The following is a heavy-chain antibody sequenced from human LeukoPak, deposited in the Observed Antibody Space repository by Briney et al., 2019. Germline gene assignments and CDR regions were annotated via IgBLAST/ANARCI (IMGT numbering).Heavy chain of an antibody. CDR1: GGTFSSYA. CDR2: ISAYNGNT. Sequence: ASVKVSCKASGGTFSSYAISWVRQAPGQGLEWMGWISAYNGNTNYAQKLQGRVTMTTDTSTSTAYMELRSLRSDDTAVYYCARGDRDGYKVDYWGQGTLVTVSS. CDR3: ARGDRDGYKVDY. D-gene: IGHD5-24*01. J-gene: IGHJ4*02. V-gene: IGHV1-18*01.